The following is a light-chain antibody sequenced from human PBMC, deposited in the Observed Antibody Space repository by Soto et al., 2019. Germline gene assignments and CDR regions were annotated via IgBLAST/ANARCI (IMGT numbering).Light chain of an antibody. CDR1: QDISNY. CDR2: DAS. CDR3: QQYDNLPLT. J-gene: IGKJ3*01. V-gene: IGKV1-33*01. Sequence: DIQMTQSPSSLSASVGDRVTITCHASQDISNYLNWYQQKPGKAPKLLIYDASNLETGVPSRLSGSGSGTDFTFTISSLQPEDIATYYCQQYDNLPLTFGPGTKVDIK.